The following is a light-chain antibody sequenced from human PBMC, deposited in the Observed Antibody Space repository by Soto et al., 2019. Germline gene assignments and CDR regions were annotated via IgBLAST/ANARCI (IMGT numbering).Light chain of an antibody. Sequence: QSALTQPPSASGAPGQRVTISCSGSSSNIGSQTVNWYQQLPGTAPKLLIYSNYQRPSGVPDRFSGSKSGTSASLAMSGLQSEDEADYYCSAWDASLNGYVFGTGTKVTV. J-gene: IGLJ1*01. CDR3: SAWDASLNGYV. V-gene: IGLV1-44*01. CDR1: SSNIGSQT. CDR2: SNY.